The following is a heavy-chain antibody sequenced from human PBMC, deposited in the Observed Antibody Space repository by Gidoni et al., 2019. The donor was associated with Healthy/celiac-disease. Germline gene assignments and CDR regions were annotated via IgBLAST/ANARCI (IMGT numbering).Heavy chain of an antibody. J-gene: IGHJ6*02. D-gene: IGHD3-10*01. CDR3: ARCMTGYYGSGSYYYYYGMDV. Sequence: QVQLVQSGAEVKKPGASVKVSCKASGYTFTSYGISWVRQAPGQGLEWMGWISAYNGNTNYAQKLQGRVTMTTDTSTSTAYMEMRSLRSDDTAVYYCARCMTGYYGSGSYYYYYGMDVWGQGTTVTVSS. CDR1: GYTFTSYG. V-gene: IGHV1-18*01. CDR2: ISAYNGNT.